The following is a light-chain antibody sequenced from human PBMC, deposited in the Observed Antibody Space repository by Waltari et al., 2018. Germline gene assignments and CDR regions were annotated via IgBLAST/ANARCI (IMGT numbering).Light chain of an antibody. Sequence: DMQMTQSPSYVSASVGDRVTITCRASQDIHTWLALYQQKPGKAPRLLISAASSLQSGVPSRFSGSGSGTDFTLTISSLQPEDFATYYCQQANSFPFTFGPGTKVDI. CDR2: AAS. J-gene: IGKJ3*01. CDR1: QDIHTW. V-gene: IGKV1D-12*01. CDR3: QQANSFPFT.